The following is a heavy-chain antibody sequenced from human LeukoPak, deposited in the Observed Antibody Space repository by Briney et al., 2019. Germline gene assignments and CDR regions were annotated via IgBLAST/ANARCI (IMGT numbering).Heavy chain of an antibody. V-gene: IGHV1-18*04. CDR2: ISAYNGNT. D-gene: IGHD2-2*01. Sequence: ASVKVSCKASGYTFTSYYMHWVRQAPGQGLEWMGWISAYNGNTNYAQKLQGRVTMTTDTSTSTAYMELRSLRSDDTAVYYCASSSWVVPAAKLDYWGQGTLVTVSS. CDR1: GYTFTSYY. CDR3: ASSSWVVPAAKLDY. J-gene: IGHJ4*02.